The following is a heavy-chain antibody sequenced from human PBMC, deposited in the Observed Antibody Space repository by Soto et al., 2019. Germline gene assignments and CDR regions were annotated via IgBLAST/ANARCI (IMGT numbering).Heavy chain of an antibody. Sequence: QVQLVQSGAEVREPVASVKVSCKASGYSFTSLDINRVRQTTGQGLEWMGWMQPSSGRTGYAQKFQGRVTMTRDTSINPAYMELSSLTSDDTAFYYCARGVTAGGDYWGQGTLFTVSS. CDR3: ARGVTAGGDY. J-gene: IGHJ4*02. CDR1: GYSFTSLD. V-gene: IGHV1-8*01. D-gene: IGHD1-26*01. CDR2: MQPSSGRT.